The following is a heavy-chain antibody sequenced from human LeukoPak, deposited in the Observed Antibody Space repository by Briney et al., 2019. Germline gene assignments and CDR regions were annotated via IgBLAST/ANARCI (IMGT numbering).Heavy chain of an antibody. CDR1: GGSISSGGYY. CDR2: IYYSGST. CDR3: ARASIQLWTTAFPDY. Sequence: PSQTLSLTCTVSGGSISSGGYYWSWIRQHPGKGLEWIGYIYYSGSTYYNPSLKSRVTISVDTSKNQFSLKLSSVTAADTAVYYCARASIQLWTTAFPDYRGQGTLVTVSS. D-gene: IGHD5-18*01. J-gene: IGHJ4*02. V-gene: IGHV4-31*03.